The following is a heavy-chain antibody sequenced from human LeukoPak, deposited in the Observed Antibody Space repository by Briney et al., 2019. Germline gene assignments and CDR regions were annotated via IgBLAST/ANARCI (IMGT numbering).Heavy chain of an antibody. D-gene: IGHD6-6*01. Sequence: GESLKIPCKGSGYSFTSYWIGWVRQMPGKGLGWLGIIYPGDSDTRYSPSFQGQVTISADKSISTAYLQWSSLKASDTAMYYCARNGRRGSSSSWGIFDYWGQGTLVTVSS. CDR3: ARNGRRGSSSSWGIFDY. J-gene: IGHJ4*02. V-gene: IGHV5-51*01. CDR1: GYSFTSYW. CDR2: IYPGDSDT.